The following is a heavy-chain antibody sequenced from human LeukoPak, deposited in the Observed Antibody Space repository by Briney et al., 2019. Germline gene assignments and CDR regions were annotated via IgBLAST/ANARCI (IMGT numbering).Heavy chain of an antibody. CDR1: GGSFSGYY. D-gene: IGHD6-13*01. CDR3: ARRSSSWYLYNWFDP. V-gene: IGHV4-34*01. CDR2: INHSGST. J-gene: IGHJ5*02. Sequence: SETLSLTCAVYGGSFSGYYWSWIRQPPGKGLEWIGEINHSGSTNYNPSLKSRVTISVDTSKNQFSLKLSSVTAADTAVYYCARRSSSWYLYNWFDPWGQGTLVTVSS.